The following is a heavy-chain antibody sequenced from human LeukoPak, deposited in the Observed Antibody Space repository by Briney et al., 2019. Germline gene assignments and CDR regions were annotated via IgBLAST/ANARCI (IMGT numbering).Heavy chain of an antibody. CDR2: TSSSSYI. J-gene: IGHJ4*02. V-gene: IGHV3-21*01. CDR3: ARDVSYDSSGYYYDFALY. D-gene: IGHD3-22*01. Sequence: GGSLRLSCAASGFTFSSYSMNWVRQAPGKGLEWVSSTSSSSYIYYADSVKGRFTISRDNAKNSLYLQMNSLRAEDTAVYYCARDVSYDSSGYYYDFALYWGQGTLVTVSS. CDR1: GFTFSSYS.